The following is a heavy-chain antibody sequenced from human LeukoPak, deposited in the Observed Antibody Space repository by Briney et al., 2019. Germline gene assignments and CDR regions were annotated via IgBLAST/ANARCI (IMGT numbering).Heavy chain of an antibody. V-gene: IGHV4-61*01. CDR3: ARLSGDSPIFDY. CDR1: GGSISSGSYY. CDR2: IYYSGST. D-gene: IGHD2-21*02. J-gene: IGHJ4*02. Sequence: SQTLSLTCTVSGGSISSGSYYWSWIRQPPGKGLEWIGYIYYSGSTNYNPSLKSRVTISVDTSKNQFSLKLSSVTAADTAVYYCARLSGDSPIFDYWGQGTLVTVSS.